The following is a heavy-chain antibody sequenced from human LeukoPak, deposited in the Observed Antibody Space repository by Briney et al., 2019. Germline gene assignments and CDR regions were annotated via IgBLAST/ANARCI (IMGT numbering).Heavy chain of an antibody. J-gene: IGHJ4*02. CDR1: GFSFKDYY. V-gene: IGHV3-11*01. D-gene: IGHD6-13*01. CDR3: ARGPRILAAGSYYFDY. CDR2: INVNGAAM. Sequence: GGSLRLSCAASGFSFKDYYFSWIRQAPGKGLEWVSFINVNGAAMYYVDSVKGRFTTSRDNAKSSLYLEMNSLRAEDTAVYYCARGPRILAAGSYYFDYWGQGSLVTVSS.